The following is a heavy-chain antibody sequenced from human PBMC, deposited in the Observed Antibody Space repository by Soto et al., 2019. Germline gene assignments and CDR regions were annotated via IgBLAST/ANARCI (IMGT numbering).Heavy chain of an antibody. Sequence: SETLSLTCTVSGGSISSGDYYWSWIRQPPGKGLEWIGYIYYSGSTYYNPSLKSRVTISVDTSKNQFSLKLSSVTAADTAVYYCDRVLMTAYGDYDEVDYWGQGTLVTVSS. J-gene: IGHJ4*02. CDR2: IYYSGST. CDR1: GGSISSGDYY. CDR3: DRVLMTAYGDYDEVDY. D-gene: IGHD4-17*01. V-gene: IGHV4-30-4*01.